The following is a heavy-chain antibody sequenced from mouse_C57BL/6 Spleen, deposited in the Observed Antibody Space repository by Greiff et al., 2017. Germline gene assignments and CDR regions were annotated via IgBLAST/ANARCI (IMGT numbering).Heavy chain of an antibody. D-gene: IGHD2-1*01. CDR3: ARYPTYGNYPFDY. CDR1: GFTFTDYY. CDR2: IRNKANGYTT. V-gene: IGHV7-3*01. Sequence: EVQLVESGGGLVQPGGSLSLSCAASGFTFTDYYMSWVRQPPGKALEWLGFIRNKANGYTTEYSASVKGRFTISRDNSQSILYLQMNALRAEDSATYDCARYPTYGNYPFDYWGQGTTLTVSS. J-gene: IGHJ2*01.